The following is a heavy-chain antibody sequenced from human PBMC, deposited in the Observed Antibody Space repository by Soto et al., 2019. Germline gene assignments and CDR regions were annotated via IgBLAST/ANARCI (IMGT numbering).Heavy chain of an antibody. CDR1: GFTFSGYS. Sequence: EVQLVESGGGLVQWGGSLRLSCAASGFTFSGYSVNWVRQAPGKGLEWVYISSGSKTIYYAESVKGRFTVSRDNARNSHYLHMNGLRDEDTAVYYCVREDILGARSFDYWGQGTLVTVSS. V-gene: IGHV3-48*02. CDR3: VREDILGARSFDY. J-gene: IGHJ4*02. CDR2: ISSGSKTI. D-gene: IGHD1-26*01.